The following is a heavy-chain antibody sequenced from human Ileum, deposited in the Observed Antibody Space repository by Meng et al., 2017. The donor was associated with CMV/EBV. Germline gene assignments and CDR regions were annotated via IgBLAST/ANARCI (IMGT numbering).Heavy chain of an antibody. CDR1: GFTFSSYS. J-gene: IGHJ4*02. Sequence: GESLKISCAASGFTFSSYSMKWVRQAPGKGLEWVSSISSSSSYIFYADSVKGRFTISRDNAKNSLYLQMNSLRAEDTAVYYCARDIAAAGPGAPTYWGQGTRVTVAS. CDR3: ARDIAAAGPGAPTY. CDR2: ISSSSSYI. D-gene: IGHD6-13*01. V-gene: IGHV3-21*01.